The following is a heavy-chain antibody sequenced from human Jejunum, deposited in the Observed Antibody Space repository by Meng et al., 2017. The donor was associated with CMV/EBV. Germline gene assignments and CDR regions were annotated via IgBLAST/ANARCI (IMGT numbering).Heavy chain of an antibody. CDR1: GFNFNAYW. CDR2: INQDGTVK. J-gene: IGHJ3*02. D-gene: IGHD1-26*01. Sequence: GQLVESGGGLVQPGGSLRLSCAASGFNFNAYWVTWVRQAPGKGLEFVANINQDGTVKNYVDSVKGRFTISRDNGKNSLYLQMNSVRAEDTALYYCARDPGRSAFDIWGQGTMVTVSS. V-gene: IGHV3-7*04. CDR3: ARDPGRSAFDI.